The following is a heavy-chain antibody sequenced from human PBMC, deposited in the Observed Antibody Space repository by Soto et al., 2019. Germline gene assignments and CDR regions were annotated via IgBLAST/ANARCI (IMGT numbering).Heavy chain of an antibody. CDR2: INHVGGT. J-gene: IGHJ5*02. CDR1: GGFLSESY. CDR3: VRRRYLVPSSVLWLDP. Sequence: SETLSLTCAVYGGFLSESYWTWIRQPPGKGLEWIGEINHVGGTNYNPSLKSRVTMSVDTSQNQFSLRLISVTAADTAMYFCVRRRYLVPSSVLWLDPWGQGTPVTVSS. D-gene: IGHD1-1*01. V-gene: IGHV4-34*01.